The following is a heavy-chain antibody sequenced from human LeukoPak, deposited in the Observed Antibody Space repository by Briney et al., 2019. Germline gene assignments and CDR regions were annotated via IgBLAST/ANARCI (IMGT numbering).Heavy chain of an antibody. D-gene: IGHD1-26*01. J-gene: IGHJ6*02. CDR1: GFTFSGAW. Sequence: GGSLRPSCAASGFTFSGAWMNWVRQAPGKGLEWVSALSGSGGTTYSADSVKGRFTISRDNSKNTLYLQMNSLRAEDTAVYYCAKGHPGDAYYCYYGMDVWGQGTTVTVSS. CDR3: AKGHPGDAYYCYYGMDV. V-gene: IGHV3-23*01. CDR2: LSGSGGTT.